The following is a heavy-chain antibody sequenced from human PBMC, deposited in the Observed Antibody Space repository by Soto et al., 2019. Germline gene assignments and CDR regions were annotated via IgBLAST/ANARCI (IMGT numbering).Heavy chain of an antibody. J-gene: IGHJ4*02. D-gene: IGHD3-22*01. CDR2: IYYSGST. V-gene: IGHV4-39*01. CDR1: GGSISSSSYY. Sequence: SETLSLTCTFSGGSISSSSYYWGWIRQPPGKGLEWIGSIYYSGSTYYNPSLKSRVTISVDTSKNQFSLKLSSVTAADTAVYYCASTQTFYDSSGTLDYWGQGTLVTVSS. CDR3: ASTQTFYDSSGTLDY.